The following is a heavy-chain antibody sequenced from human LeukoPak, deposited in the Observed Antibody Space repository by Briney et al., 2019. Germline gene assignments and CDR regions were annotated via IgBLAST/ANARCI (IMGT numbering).Heavy chain of an antibody. CDR3: ARQGCSGGSCYYSKNYGMDV. CDR1: GGSITSSIYY. D-gene: IGHD2-15*01. J-gene: IGHJ6*02. V-gene: IGHV4-39*01. CDR2: IYYSGTT. Sequence: SETLSLTCTVSGGSITSSIYYWGWIRQPPGKGLEWIGSIYYSGTTYYNPSLKSRVTVSVDTSKNQFSLKLSSVTAADTAVYYCARQGCSGGSCYYSKNYGMDVWGQGTTVTVSS.